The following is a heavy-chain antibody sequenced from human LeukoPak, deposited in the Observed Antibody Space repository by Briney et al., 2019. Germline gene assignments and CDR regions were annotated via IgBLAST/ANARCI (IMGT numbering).Heavy chain of an antibody. Sequence: GASVKVSCKASGGTFSSYAISWVRQVPGQGLEWLGRIIPIFGTANYAQKFQGRVTITTDESTSTAYMELSSLRSEDTAVYYCARARKGYYYDSSGYGDFDYWGQGTLVTVSS. CDR1: GGTFSSYA. CDR3: ARARKGYYYDSSGYGDFDY. V-gene: IGHV1-69*05. CDR2: IIPIFGTA. D-gene: IGHD3-22*01. J-gene: IGHJ4*02.